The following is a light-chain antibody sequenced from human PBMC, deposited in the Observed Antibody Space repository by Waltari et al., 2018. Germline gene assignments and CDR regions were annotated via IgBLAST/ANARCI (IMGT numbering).Light chain of an antibody. Sequence: DIQMTQSPATLSASVGDRVNITCRASQTISSWLAWYQQKPGKAPKVLIYKASSLESGVPSRFSGSGSGTEFTLTISNLQPDDFATYFCQQYSSYWTFGQGTKVEIK. V-gene: IGKV1-5*03. CDR3: QQYSSYWT. J-gene: IGKJ1*01. CDR2: KAS. CDR1: QTISSW.